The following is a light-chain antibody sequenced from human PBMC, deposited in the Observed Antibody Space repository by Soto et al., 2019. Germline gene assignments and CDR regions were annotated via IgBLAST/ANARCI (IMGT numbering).Light chain of an antibody. Sequence: QSALTQPPSVSAAPGQKVTISCSGSSSNIGDHDVSWYKQLPGTAPKLLISDNNKRPSGIPDRFSGSKSGTSATLGITGLQTGDEADYYCGTWDSSLSAGVFGGGTKVTVL. CDR2: DNN. V-gene: IGLV1-51*01. CDR1: SSNIGDHD. CDR3: GTWDSSLSAGV. J-gene: IGLJ3*02.